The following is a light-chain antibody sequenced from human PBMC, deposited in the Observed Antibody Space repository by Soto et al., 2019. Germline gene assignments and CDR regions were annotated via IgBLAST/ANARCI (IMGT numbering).Light chain of an antibody. J-gene: IGKJ1*01. CDR2: GAS. Sequence: ESGLTQSPGTLSLSPGERATLSCRASQSVSNNYIAWYQQKPGKAPRLLIYGASSRATGVPDRFSGSGSGTDFTLTISRLEPEDFAVYYCQQYGSSPCTFGQGTKVEIK. CDR3: QQYGSSPCT. V-gene: IGKV3-20*01. CDR1: QSVSNNY.